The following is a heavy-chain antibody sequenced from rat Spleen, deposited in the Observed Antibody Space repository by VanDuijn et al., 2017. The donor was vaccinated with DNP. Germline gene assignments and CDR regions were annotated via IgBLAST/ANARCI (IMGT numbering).Heavy chain of an antibody. CDR3: ARIGNYDVMDA. Sequence: QVQLKESGPGLVQPSQTLSLTCTVSGFSLTTNGVSWVRQPPGKGLEWIAAISSGGKTFYNSALRSRLSISRDTSKSQVFLKMNSLQTEDTAMYFCARIGNYDVMDAWGQGASVTVSS. J-gene: IGHJ4*01. CDR2: ISSGGKT. CDR1: GFSLTTNG. V-gene: IGHV2S8*01.